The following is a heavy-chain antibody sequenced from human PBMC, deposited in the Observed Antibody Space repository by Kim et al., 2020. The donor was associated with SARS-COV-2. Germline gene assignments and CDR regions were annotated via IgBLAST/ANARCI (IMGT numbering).Heavy chain of an antibody. V-gene: IGHV4-34*01. CDR1: GGSFSGYY. Sequence: SETLSLTCAVYGGSFSGYYWTWIRQPPGKGLEWIGEINHSGSTNYNPSLKSRVTISVDTSKNQFSLKLSSVTAADTAVYYCARGPLDGAPGAFDDWGHGT. J-gene: IGHJ3*01. CDR3: ARGPLDGAPGAFDD. D-gene: IGHD3-3*01. CDR2: INHSGST.